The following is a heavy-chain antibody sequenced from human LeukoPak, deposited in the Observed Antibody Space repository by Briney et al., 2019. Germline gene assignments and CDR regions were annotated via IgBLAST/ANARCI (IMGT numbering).Heavy chain of an antibody. CDR1: GGSISSYY. Sequence: PSETLSLTCTVSGGSISSYYWSWIRQPPGKGLEWIGYIYYSGSTNYNPSLKSRVTISVDTSKNQFSLKLSSVTAADTAVYYCARHGPYSSSWYYYWGQGTLVTVSS. D-gene: IGHD6-13*01. CDR3: ARHGPYSSSWYYY. J-gene: IGHJ4*02. V-gene: IGHV4-59*08. CDR2: IYYSGST.